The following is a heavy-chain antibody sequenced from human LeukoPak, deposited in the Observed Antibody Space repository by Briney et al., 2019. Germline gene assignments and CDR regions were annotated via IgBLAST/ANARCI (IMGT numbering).Heavy chain of an antibody. J-gene: IGHJ4*02. V-gene: IGHV1-69*05. Sequence: GASVKVSCKASGYTFTSYYMHWVRQAPGQGLEWMGGIIPIFGTANYAQKFQGRVTITTDESTSTAYMELSSLRSEDTAVYYCARGIGYCSSTSCLIGPYFDYWGQGTLVTVSS. D-gene: IGHD2-2*01. CDR3: ARGIGYCSSTSCLIGPYFDY. CDR2: IIPIFGTA. CDR1: GYTFTSYY.